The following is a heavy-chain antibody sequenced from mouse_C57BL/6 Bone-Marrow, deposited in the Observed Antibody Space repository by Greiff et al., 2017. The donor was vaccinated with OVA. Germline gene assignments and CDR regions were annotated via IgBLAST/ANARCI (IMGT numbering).Heavy chain of an antibody. V-gene: IGHV5-6*01. CDR3: ARQWGYGAY. CDR2: ISSGGSYT. CDR1: GFTFSSYG. D-gene: IGHD2-2*01. J-gene: IGHJ3*01. Sequence: EVKVVESGGDLVKPGGSLKLSCAASGFTFSSYGMSWVRQTPDKRLEWVATISSGGSYTYYPDSVKGRFTISRDNAKNTLYLQMSSLKSEDTAMYYCARQWGYGAYWGQGTLVTVSA.